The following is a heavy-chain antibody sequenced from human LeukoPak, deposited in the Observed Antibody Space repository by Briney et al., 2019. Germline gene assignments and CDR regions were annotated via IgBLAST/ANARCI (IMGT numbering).Heavy chain of an antibody. CDR2: ISGSGDST. CDR3: ARVLLWFGEFKNYFDY. Sequence: PGGSLRLSCAASGFTFSSYAMSWVRQAPGKGLEWVSAISGSGDSTYYADSVKGRFTISRDNSKNTLYLQMNSLRAEDTAVYYCARVLLWFGEFKNYFDYWGQGTLVTVSS. J-gene: IGHJ4*02. CDR1: GFTFSSYA. D-gene: IGHD3-10*01. V-gene: IGHV3-23*01.